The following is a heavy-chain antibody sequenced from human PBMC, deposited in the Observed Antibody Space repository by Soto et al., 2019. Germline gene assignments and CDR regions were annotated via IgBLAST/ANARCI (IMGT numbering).Heavy chain of an antibody. D-gene: IGHD6-13*01. CDR2: IIPIFGTA. CDR3: ARDGVNGIAAAGHYYYYYGMDV. J-gene: IGHJ6*02. V-gene: IGHV1-69*06. CDR1: GGTFSSYA. Sequence: QVQLVQSGAEVKKPGSSVKVSCKASGGTFSSYAISWVRQAPGQGLEWMGGIIPIFGTANYAQKFQGRVTISAEKSTSTGYMEVRSLRSEDTAVYYCARDGVNGIAAAGHYYYYYGMDVWGQGTKVTVSS.